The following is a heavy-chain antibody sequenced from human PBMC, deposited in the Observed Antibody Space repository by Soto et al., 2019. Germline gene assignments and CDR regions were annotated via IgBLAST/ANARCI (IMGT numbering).Heavy chain of an antibody. V-gene: IGHV3-20*04. CDR3: ARVGHPPGQQQLGNSLFYYYYGMDV. CDR2: INWNGGST. J-gene: IGHJ6*02. D-gene: IGHD6-13*01. Sequence: EVQLVESGGGVVRPGGSLRLSCAASGFTFDDYGMSWVRQAPGKGLEWVSGINWNGGSTGYADSVKGRFTIFRDNAKNTLYLRMTSLRAEDTALYYCARVGHPPGQQQLGNSLFYYYYGMDVWGQGTTVTVS. CDR1: GFTFDDYG.